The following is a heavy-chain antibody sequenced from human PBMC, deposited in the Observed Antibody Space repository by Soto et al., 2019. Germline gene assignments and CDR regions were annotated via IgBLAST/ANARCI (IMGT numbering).Heavy chain of an antibody. J-gene: IGHJ3*02. CDR3: ARDRSQYYDFWSGYSPLDDAFDI. V-gene: IGHV3-33*01. D-gene: IGHD3-3*01. Sequence: PGGSLRLSCAASGFTFSSYGMHWVRQAPGKGLEWVAVIWYDGSNKYYADSVKGRFTISRDNSKNTLYLQMNSLRAEDTAVYYCARDRSQYYDFWSGYSPLDDAFDIWAQGTMVTVSS. CDR2: IWYDGSNK. CDR1: GFTFSSYG.